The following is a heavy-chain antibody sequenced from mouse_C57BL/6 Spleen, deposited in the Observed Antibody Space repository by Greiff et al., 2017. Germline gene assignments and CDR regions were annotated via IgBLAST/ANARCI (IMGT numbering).Heavy chain of an antibody. CDR3: ARDDGSSSYYWYFEV. Sequence: EVKLVESGGGLAKPGGSLKLSCAASGFTFSSYAMSWVRQTPEKRLEWVATISDGGSYTYYPDKVKGRFTISRDNAKNNLYLQMSHLKSEDTAMYYCARDDGSSSYYWYFEVWGTGTTVTVSS. V-gene: IGHV5-4*01. CDR2: ISDGGSYT. J-gene: IGHJ1*03. CDR1: GFTFSSYA. D-gene: IGHD1-1*01.